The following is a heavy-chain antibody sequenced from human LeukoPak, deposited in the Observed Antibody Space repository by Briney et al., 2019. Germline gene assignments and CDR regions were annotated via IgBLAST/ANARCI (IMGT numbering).Heavy chain of an antibody. V-gene: IGHV4-34*01. Sequence: SETLSLTCAVSGGSFFGSHWNWIRQSPEKGLEWTGEINHSGRTNYNPSLKSRVTISVDTSKSQLFLKLTSVTAADTAVYYCARDPTTVVTLPYYFDFGGQGTLVTVSA. J-gene: IGHJ4*02. CDR2: INHSGRT. CDR3: ARDPTTVVTLPYYFDF. CDR1: GGSFFGSH. D-gene: IGHD4-23*01.